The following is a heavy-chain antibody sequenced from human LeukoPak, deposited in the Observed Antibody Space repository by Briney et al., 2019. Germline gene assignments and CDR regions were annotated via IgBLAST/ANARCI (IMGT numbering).Heavy chain of an antibody. CDR2: INPSGGST. CDR3: AREGPYSDSSRSRFDY. Sequence: GASVKFSCKASGYTFTSYYMHWVRQAPGQGLEWMGIINPSGGSTTYAQKFQGRVTMTRDTSTSTVYMELSSLRSEDTAVYYCAREGPYSDSSRSRFDYWGQGTLVTVSS. D-gene: IGHD6-6*01. J-gene: IGHJ4*02. V-gene: IGHV1-46*01. CDR1: GYTFTSYY.